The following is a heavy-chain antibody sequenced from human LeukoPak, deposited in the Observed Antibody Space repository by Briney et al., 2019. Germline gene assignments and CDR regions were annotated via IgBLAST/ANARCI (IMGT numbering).Heavy chain of an antibody. D-gene: IGHD6-19*01. CDR2: INPNSGGT. CDR3: ARDLDYIAVAGTHFDY. V-gene: IGHV1-2*02. CDR1: GYTFTGYY. J-gene: IGHJ4*02. Sequence: ASVKVSCKASGYTFTGYYMRWVRQAPGQGLEWMGWINPNSGGTNYAQKFQGRVTMTRDTSISTAYMELSRLRSDDTAVYYCARDLDYIAVAGTHFDYWGQGTLVTVSS.